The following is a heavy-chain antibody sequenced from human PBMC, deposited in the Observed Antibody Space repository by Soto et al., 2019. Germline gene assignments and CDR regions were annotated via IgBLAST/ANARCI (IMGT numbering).Heavy chain of an antibody. D-gene: IGHD1-26*01. V-gene: IGHV3-30*18. CDR2: ISYDGSNK. CDR1: VFTFSSYG. CDR3: AKGQWGYYSSYGMQL. J-gene: IGHJ6*02. Sequence: VGSLRLSCASSVFTFSSYGMHCVRHSPGKWLEWVAVISYDGSNKYYADSVKGRFTISRDNSKNTLYLQMNSLRAEDTAVHYCAKGQWGYYSSYGMQLWGQGTRVTVSS.